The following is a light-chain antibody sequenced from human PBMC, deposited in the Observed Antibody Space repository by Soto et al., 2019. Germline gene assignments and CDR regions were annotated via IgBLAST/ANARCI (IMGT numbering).Light chain of an antibody. CDR2: GAS. J-gene: IGKJ1*01. CDR3: QQYYNLART. CDR1: QSVSST. Sequence: EIVMTQSPATLSVSPGERATLSCRASQSVSSTLAWYQQKPGQAPRLLIYGASTRATDLTARFSGSGSGTEFTLTISSLQSEDFAVYCCQQYYNLARTFGQGTKVEIK. V-gene: IGKV3-15*01.